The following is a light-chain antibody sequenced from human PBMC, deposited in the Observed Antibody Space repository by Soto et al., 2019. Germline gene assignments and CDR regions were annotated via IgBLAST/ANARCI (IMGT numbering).Light chain of an antibody. Sequence: EIVLTQSPGTLSLSPGERATLSCRASQSVSSSYLAWYQQKPGQARRLLISGASSRATGIPDRFSGSGSGTDFTLTISRLEPEDFAVYYCHQYDNSPLTFGGGTKVEIK. J-gene: IGKJ4*01. CDR3: HQYDNSPLT. CDR2: GAS. CDR1: QSVSSSY. V-gene: IGKV3-20*01.